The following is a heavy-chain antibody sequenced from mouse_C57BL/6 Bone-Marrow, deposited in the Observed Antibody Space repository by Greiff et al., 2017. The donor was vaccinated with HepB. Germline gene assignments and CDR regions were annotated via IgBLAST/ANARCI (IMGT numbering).Heavy chain of an antibody. CDR2: IYPGDGDT. CDR1: GYAFSSSW. CDR3: ENSNWYFDV. J-gene: IGHJ1*03. Sequence: VQGVESGPELVKPGASVKISCKASGYAFSSSWMNWVKQRPGKGLEWIGRIYPGDGDTNYNGKFKGKATLTADKSSSTAYMQLSSLTSEDSAVYFCENSNWYFDVWGTGTTVTVSS. D-gene: IGHD2-5*01. V-gene: IGHV1-82*01.